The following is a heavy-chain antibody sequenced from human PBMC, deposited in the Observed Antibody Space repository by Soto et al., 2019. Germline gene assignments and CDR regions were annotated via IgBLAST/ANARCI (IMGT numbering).Heavy chain of an antibody. CDR3: ARLENYYDSSGYSKGLYYFDY. D-gene: IGHD3-22*01. CDR1: GGSISSSSYY. V-gene: IGHV4-39*01. J-gene: IGHJ4*02. Sequence: SETLSLTCTVSGGSISSSSYYWGWIRQPPGKGLEWIGSIYYSGSTYYNPSLKSRVTISVDTSKNQFSLKLSSVTAADTAVYYCARLENYYDSSGYSKGLYYFDYWGQGTLVTVSS. CDR2: IYYSGST.